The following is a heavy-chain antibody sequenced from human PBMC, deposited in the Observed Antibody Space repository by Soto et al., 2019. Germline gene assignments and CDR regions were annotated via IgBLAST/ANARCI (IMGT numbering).Heavy chain of an antibody. CDR3: ARPQLWLGQLEY. CDR1: GFTFSSYA. D-gene: IGHD3-10*01. J-gene: IGHJ4*02. Sequence: QVQLVESGGGVVQPGRSLRLSCAVSGFTFSSYAMHWVRQAPGKGLEWVAVISYDGSKKYYADSVKGRFTISRDTSKSTLYQQMDSLRVEDTAVYYCARPQLWLGQLEYWGQGTLVTVSS. CDR2: ISYDGSKK. V-gene: IGHV3-30-3*01.